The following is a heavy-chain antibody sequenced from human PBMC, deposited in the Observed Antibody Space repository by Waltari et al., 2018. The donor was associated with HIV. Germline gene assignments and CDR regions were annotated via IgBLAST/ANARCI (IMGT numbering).Heavy chain of an antibody. CDR2: MNPNSGNT. Sequence: QVQLVQSGAEVKKPGASVKVSCKASGYTFTSYDINWVRQATGKGLEWMGWMNPNSGNTGYAQKFQGRVTMTRNTSTSTGYMELSSLRSEDTAVHYCARRGRVSTGPCYFDYWGQGTLVTVSS. CDR1: GYTFTSYD. CDR3: ARRGRVSTGPCYFDY. V-gene: IGHV1-8*01. D-gene: IGHD1-1*01. J-gene: IGHJ4*02.